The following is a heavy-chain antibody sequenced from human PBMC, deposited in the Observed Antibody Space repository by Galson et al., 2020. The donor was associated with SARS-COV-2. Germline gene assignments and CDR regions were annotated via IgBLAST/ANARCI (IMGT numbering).Heavy chain of an antibody. CDR2: ISSSSSYI. D-gene: IGHD1-26*01. CDR1: GFTFSSYS. J-gene: IGHJ4*02. Sequence: KLGESLKISCAASGFTFSSYSMNWVRQAPGKGLEWVSSISSSSSYIYYADSVKGRFTISRDNAKNSLYLQMNSLRAEDTAVYYCARDAQTRGWGAHYYFDYWGQGTLVTVSS. V-gene: IGHV3-21*01. CDR3: ARDAQTRGWGAHYYFDY.